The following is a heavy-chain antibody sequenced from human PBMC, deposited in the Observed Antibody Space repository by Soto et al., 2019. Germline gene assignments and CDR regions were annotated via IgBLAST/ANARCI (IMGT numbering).Heavy chain of an antibody. D-gene: IGHD3-22*01. CDR1: GFTFSSYS. CDR2: ISSSSSYI. CDR3: ARPRVMIVVDAIGVGY. V-gene: IGHV3-21*01. J-gene: IGHJ4*02. Sequence: GGSLRLSCAASGFTFSSYSMNWVRQAPGKGLEWVSSISSSSSYIYYADSVKGRFTISRDNAKNSLYLQMNSLRAEDTAVYYCARPRVMIVVDAIGVGYWGQGTLVTVSS.